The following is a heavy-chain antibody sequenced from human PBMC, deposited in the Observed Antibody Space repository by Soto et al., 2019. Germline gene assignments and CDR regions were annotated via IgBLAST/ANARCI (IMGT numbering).Heavy chain of an antibody. V-gene: IGHV3-11*04. CDR2: ISTSGSST. D-gene: IGHD3-16*02. Sequence: GGSLRLSCAASGFSFSDYYMSWIRQAPGKGLEWVSLISTSGSSTYYADSVKGRFTISRDNAKNSLYLQMNSLRAEDTAVYYCARALSIMITFGGVIVKEVAFDIWGQGTMVTVSS. CDR1: GFSFSDYY. CDR3: ARALSIMITFGGVIVKEVAFDI. J-gene: IGHJ3*02.